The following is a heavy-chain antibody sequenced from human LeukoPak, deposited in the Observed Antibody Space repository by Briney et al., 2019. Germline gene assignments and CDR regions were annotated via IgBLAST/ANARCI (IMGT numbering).Heavy chain of an antibody. CDR1: GFALRSYW. CDR3: ARIGEAGVPFAMDV. Sequence: PGGSLRLSCAASGFALRSYWIHWVRQDPGKGLVWVPRINSDGSITNYADSVKGRFTISRDNAENTVDLHMSSLRAEDTAVYYCARIGEAGVPFAMDVWGPGTSVTVSS. D-gene: IGHD3-3*01. V-gene: IGHV3-74*01. CDR2: INSDGSIT. J-gene: IGHJ6*02.